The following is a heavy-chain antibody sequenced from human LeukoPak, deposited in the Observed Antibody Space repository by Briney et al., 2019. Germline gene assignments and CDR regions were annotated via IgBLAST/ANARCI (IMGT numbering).Heavy chain of an antibody. J-gene: IGHJ4*02. CDR1: GGSISSYY. CDR3: ARRYYDYVWGSYRYTDGGYYFGY. CDR2: IYYSGST. Sequence: SETLSLTCTVSGGSISSYYWGWIRQPPGKGLEWIGSIYYSGSTYYNPSLKSRVTISVDTSKNQFSLKLSSVTAADTAVYYCARRYYDYVWGSYRYTDGGYYFGYWGQGTLVTVSS. V-gene: IGHV4-39*07. D-gene: IGHD3-16*02.